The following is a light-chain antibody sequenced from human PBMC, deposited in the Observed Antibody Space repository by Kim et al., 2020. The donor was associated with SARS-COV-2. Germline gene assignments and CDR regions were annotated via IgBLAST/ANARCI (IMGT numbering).Light chain of an antibody. Sequence: ASVGVRGTITCRSSQGLSNFLAWYQQKPGKVPKLLIYAASVLQSGVPSRFSGRGSGTDFTLTISSLQPEDVATYYCQRYNSAPWTFGQGTKVDIK. CDR2: AAS. CDR1: QGLSNF. CDR3: QRYNSAPWT. V-gene: IGKV1-27*01. J-gene: IGKJ1*01.